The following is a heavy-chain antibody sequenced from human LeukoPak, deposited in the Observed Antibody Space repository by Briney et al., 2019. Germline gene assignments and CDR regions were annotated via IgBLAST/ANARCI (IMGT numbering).Heavy chain of an antibody. D-gene: IGHD3-10*01. CDR2: ISHTGST. CDR1: GFTFSSHL. CDR3: VGYYYGSGSYHNYPNFDY. V-gene: IGHV4-34*08. Sequence: KPGGSLRLSCEASGFTFSSHLMHWVRQAPGKGLEWIGEISHTGSTNYNPSLKSRVTISGDTSKNQFSLKLSSVPAADTAVYYCVGYYYGSGSYHNYPNFDYWGQGTLVTVSS. J-gene: IGHJ4*02.